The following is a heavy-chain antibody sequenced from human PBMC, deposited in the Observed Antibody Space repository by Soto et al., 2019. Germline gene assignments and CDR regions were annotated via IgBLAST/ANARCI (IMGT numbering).Heavy chain of an antibody. J-gene: IGHJ4*02. CDR2: IIPIFGTA. V-gene: IGHV1-69*13. Sequence: SVKVSCKASGGTFSSYAISWVRQAPGQGLEWMGGIIPIFGTANYAQKFQGRVTITADESTSTAYMELSSLKASDTAMYYCARRSSSFRTIDYWGQGTLVTVSS. D-gene: IGHD6-6*01. CDR1: GGTFSSYA. CDR3: ARRSSSFRTIDY.